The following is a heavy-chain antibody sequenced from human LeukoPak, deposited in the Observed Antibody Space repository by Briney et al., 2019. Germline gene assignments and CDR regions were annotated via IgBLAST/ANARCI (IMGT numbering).Heavy chain of an antibody. J-gene: IGHJ5*02. V-gene: IGHV4-34*01. CDR2: INHSGST. D-gene: IGHD3-10*01. CDR3: ARHKVRGVIIRGLNWFDP. Sequence: SETLSLTCAVYGGSFSGYYWSWIRQPPGKWLEWIGEINHSGSTNYNPSLKSRVTISVDTSKNQFSLKLSSVTAADTAVYYCARHKVRGVIIRGLNWFDPWGQGTLVTVFS. CDR1: GGSFSGYY.